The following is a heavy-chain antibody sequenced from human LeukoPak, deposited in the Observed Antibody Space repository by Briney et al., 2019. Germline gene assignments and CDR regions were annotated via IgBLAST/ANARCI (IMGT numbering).Heavy chain of an antibody. J-gene: IGHJ4*02. CDR3: ARGMISISQPLYFDY. CDR1: GFTVSSDY. CDR2: IYSGGRT. D-gene: IGHD3-9*01. V-gene: IGHV3-53*01. Sequence: GGSLRLSCAASGFTVSSDYMSWVRQAPGKGLEWVSVIYSGGRTYYADSVKGRFTNSRDNSKNTLFLQMDSLRAEDTAVYYCARGMISISQPLYFDYWGQGTLVTVSS.